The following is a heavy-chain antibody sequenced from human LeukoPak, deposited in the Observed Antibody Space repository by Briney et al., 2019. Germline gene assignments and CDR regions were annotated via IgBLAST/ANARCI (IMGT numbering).Heavy chain of an antibody. V-gene: IGHV4-34*01. Sequence: SETLSLTCAVYGGSFSGYYWSWIRQPPGKGLEWVGEINHSGSTNYNPSLKSRVTISVDTSKNQFSLKLSSVTAADTAVYYCARGLVDYWGQGTLVTVSS. D-gene: IGHD2-15*01. J-gene: IGHJ4*02. CDR3: ARGLVDY. CDR1: GGSFSGYY. CDR2: INHSGST.